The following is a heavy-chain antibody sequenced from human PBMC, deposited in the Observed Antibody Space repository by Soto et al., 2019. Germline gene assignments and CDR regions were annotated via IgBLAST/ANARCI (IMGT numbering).Heavy chain of an antibody. V-gene: IGHV4-59*08. J-gene: IGHJ4*02. CDR3: ARGFAIDWYTYYFDY. Sequence: QVQLQESGPGLVKPSETLSLTCTVSGASISGYHWSWIRQPPGKGLECLGYISYSGATNYNPSLKSRVTRSIDTSKNQFSLQLNSVTAADTAVYYCARGFAIDWYTYYFDYWGQGPLVTVSS. D-gene: IGHD3-9*01. CDR2: ISYSGAT. CDR1: GASISGYH.